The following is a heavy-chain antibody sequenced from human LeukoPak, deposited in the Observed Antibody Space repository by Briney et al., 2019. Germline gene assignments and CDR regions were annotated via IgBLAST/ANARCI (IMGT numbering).Heavy chain of an antibody. V-gene: IGHV3-21*03. CDR3: ARETTTYFDWLLDAFDI. D-gene: IGHD3-9*01. CDR1: GFTFSNYS. Sequence: PGGSLRLSCAASGFTFSNYSMNWVLQAPGKGLEWVSSISSSSSYIYYADSLKGRFTISRDNAKNSLYLQMNSLRAEDTAVYYCARETTTYFDWLLDAFDIWGQGTMVTVSS. J-gene: IGHJ3*02. CDR2: ISSSSSYI.